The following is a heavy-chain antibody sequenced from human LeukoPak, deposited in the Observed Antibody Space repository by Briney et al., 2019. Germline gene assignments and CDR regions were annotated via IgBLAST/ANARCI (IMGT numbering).Heavy chain of an antibody. CDR1: GGSISSYH. CDR3: ARTYYDFWSGSNAFDI. CDR2: IYYSGST. D-gene: IGHD3-3*01. Sequence: SETLSLTCTVSGGSISSYHWGWIRQPPGKGLEWIGSIYYSGSTYYNPSLKSRVTISVDTSKNQFSLKLRSVTAADTAVYYCARTYYDFWSGSNAFDIWGQGTMVTVSS. J-gene: IGHJ3*02. V-gene: IGHV4-39*07.